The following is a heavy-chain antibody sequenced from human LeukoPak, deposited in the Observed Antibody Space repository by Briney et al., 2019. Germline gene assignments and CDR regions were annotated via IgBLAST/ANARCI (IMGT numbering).Heavy chain of an antibody. J-gene: IGHJ4*02. CDR2: IYSGGTT. Sequence: GGSLRLSCAASGFTFSSYAMSWVRQAPGKGLEWVSAIYSGGTTYYADSVRGRFTISRDNSKNTLYLLMNSLRAEDTAMYHCARQTGEGTNFDNWGQGTLVTVSS. V-gene: IGHV3-23*05. CDR1: GFTFSSYA. D-gene: IGHD7-27*01. CDR3: ARQTGEGTNFDN.